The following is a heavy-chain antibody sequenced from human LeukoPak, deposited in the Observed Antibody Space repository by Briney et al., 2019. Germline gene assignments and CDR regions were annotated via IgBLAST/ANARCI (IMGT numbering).Heavy chain of an antibody. J-gene: IGHJ4*02. CDR2: ISYDGSNK. D-gene: IGHD5-18*01. V-gene: IGHV3-30*18. CDR1: GFTFSSYG. Sequence: PGGSLRLSCAASGFTFSSYGMHWVRQAPGKGLEWVAVISYDGSNKYYADSVKGRSTISRDNSKNTLYLQMNSLRAEDTAVYYCAKDLNGYSYGRFDYWGQGTLVTVSS. CDR3: AKDLNGYSYGRFDY.